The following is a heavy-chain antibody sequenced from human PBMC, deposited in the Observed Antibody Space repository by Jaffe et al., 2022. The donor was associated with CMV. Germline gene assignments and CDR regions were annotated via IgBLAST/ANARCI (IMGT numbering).Heavy chain of an antibody. CDR2: INSDGSST. Sequence: EVQLVESGGGLVQPGGSLRLSCAASGFTFSSYWMHWVRQAPGKGLVWVSRINSDGSSTSYADSVKGRFTISRDNAKNTLYLQMNSLRAEDTAVYYCARDHHDFWSGPVYYFDYWGQGTLVTVSS. CDR1: GFTFSSYW. V-gene: IGHV3-74*01. D-gene: IGHD3-3*01. J-gene: IGHJ4*02. CDR3: ARDHHDFWSGPVYYFDY.